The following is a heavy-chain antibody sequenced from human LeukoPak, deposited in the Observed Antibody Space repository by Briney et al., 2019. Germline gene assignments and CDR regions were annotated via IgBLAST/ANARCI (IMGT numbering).Heavy chain of an antibody. CDR2: ISGSGGST. CDR3: AKDFSSSFDFDY. Sequence: PGGSLRLSCVASGFTYRRYSMNWVRQAPGKGLEWVSAISGSGGSTYYADSVKGRFTTSRDNSKNTLYLQMNSLRAEDTAVYYCAKDFSSSFDFDYWGQGTLVTVSS. J-gene: IGHJ4*02. CDR1: GFTYRRYS. V-gene: IGHV3-23*01. D-gene: IGHD6-13*01.